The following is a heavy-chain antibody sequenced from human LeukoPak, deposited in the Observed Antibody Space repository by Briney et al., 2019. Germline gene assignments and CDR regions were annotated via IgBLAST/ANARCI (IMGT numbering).Heavy chain of an antibody. D-gene: IGHD3-16*02. V-gene: IGHV1-18*01. CDR2: ISAYNGNT. CDR1: GYTFTSYG. CDR3: ARDTYDYVWGSYRYNDY. Sequence: ASVKVSCKASGYTFTSYGISWVRQAPGQGLEWMGWISAYNGNTNYAQKLQGRVTMTTDTSTSTAYMELRSLRSDDTAVYYCARDTYDYVWGSYRYNDYWGQGTLVTVSS. J-gene: IGHJ4*02.